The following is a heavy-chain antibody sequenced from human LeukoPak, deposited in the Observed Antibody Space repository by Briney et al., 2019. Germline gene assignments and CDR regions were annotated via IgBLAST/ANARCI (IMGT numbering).Heavy chain of an antibody. CDR3: ARDFFTNYDFWSVPDLGWFDP. CDR2: INPSGGST. Sequence: ASVKVSCKASGYTFTSYYMHWVRQAPGQGLEWMGIINPSGGSTSYAQKFQSRVTMTRDTSTSTVYMELSSLRSEDTAVYYCARDFFTNYDFWSVPDLGWFDPWGQGTLVTVSS. V-gene: IGHV1-46*01. J-gene: IGHJ5*02. D-gene: IGHD3-3*01. CDR1: GYTFTSYY.